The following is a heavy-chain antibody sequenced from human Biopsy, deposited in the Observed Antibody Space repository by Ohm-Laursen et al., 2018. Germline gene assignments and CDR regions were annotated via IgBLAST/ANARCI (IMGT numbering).Heavy chain of an antibody. V-gene: IGHV4-38-2*01. CDR2: IYHSGST. CDR3: ARGQALKSFDY. J-gene: IGHJ4*02. Sequence: SETLSLTCAVSGYSISSCYYWGWIRQPPGKGLEWIGSIYHSGSTYYNPSLKSRVTISVDTSKNQFSLKLSSVTAADTAGYYCARGQALKSFDYWGQGTLVTVSS. CDR1: GYSISSCYY.